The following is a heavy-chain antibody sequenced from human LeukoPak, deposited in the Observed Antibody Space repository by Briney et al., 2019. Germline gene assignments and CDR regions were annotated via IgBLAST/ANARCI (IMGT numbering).Heavy chain of an antibody. J-gene: IGHJ6*03. CDR2: IIPIFGTA. D-gene: IGHD3-16*02. Sequence: SVKVSCKASGGTFSSYAISWVRQAPGQGLEWMGGIIPIFGTANYAQKFQGRVTITADKSTSTAYMELSSLRSEDTAVYYCARDSPVEQDYDYVWGSYRSAYYYYYMDVWGKGTTVTVSS. CDR3: ARDSPVEQDYDYVWGSYRSAYYYYYMDV. CDR1: GGTFSSYA. V-gene: IGHV1-69*06.